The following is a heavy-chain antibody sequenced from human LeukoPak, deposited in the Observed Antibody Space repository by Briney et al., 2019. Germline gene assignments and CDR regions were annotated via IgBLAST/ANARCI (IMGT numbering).Heavy chain of an antibody. CDR2: ISSSSYI. CDR3: ARALRDIVVVPAAIRGYYYYYMDV. D-gene: IGHD2-2*01. J-gene: IGHJ6*03. V-gene: IGHV3-21*01. Sequence: PGGSLRLSCAASGFTFSSYSMNWVRQAPGKGLEWVSSISSSSYIYYADSVKGRFTISRDNAKNSLYLQMNSLRAEDTAVYYCARALRDIVVVPAAIRGYYYYYMDVWGKGTTVTVSS. CDR1: GFTFSSYS.